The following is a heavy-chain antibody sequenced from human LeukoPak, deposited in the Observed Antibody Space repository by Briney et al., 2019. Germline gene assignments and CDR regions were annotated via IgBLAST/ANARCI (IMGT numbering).Heavy chain of an antibody. V-gene: IGHV4-34*01. J-gene: IGHJ4*02. CDR2: INHSGST. Sequence: SETLSLTCAVYGGAFSGYYWSWIRQPPGKGLEWIGEINHSGSTNYNPSLKSRVTISVDTSKNQFSLKLSSVTAADTAVYYCAXXDGMGIADPVGIDYWGQGTLVTVSS. D-gene: IGHD6-13*01. CDR1: GGAFSGYY. CDR3: AXXDGMGIADPVGIDY.